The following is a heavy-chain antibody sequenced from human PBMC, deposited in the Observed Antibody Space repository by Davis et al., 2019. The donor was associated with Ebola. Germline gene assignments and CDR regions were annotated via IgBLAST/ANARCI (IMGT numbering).Heavy chain of an antibody. CDR2: ISSSGKT. J-gene: IGHJ4*02. CDR3: VKEGTTTIWVDSDN. CDR1: GGSFSGYY. V-gene: IGHV3-64D*08. Sequence: ETLSLTCAVYGGSFSGYYWSWIRQAPGKGLEYVSVISSSGKTYYADSVKGRFTISRDNSQNNVYLQMTSLRVEDTAVYYCVKEGTTTIWVDSDNWGQGTLVTVAS. D-gene: IGHD1-26*01.